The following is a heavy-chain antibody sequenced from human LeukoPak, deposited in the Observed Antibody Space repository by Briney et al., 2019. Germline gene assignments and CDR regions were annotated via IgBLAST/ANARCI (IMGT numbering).Heavy chain of an antibody. J-gene: IGHJ4*02. D-gene: IGHD6-13*01. CDR1: GYTFTTHY. CDR2: INPTGGTT. CDR3: ARDGRRVGVAGTYDLDY. V-gene: IGHV1-46*01. Sequence: ASVTVSCKASGYTFTTHYMHWVRQAPGQGLDWVGVINPTGGTTDYAQKFQGRVTMTRDTSTSTVYMDLSNLGSEDTAVYYCARDGRRVGVAGTYDLDYWGQGTLVTVSS.